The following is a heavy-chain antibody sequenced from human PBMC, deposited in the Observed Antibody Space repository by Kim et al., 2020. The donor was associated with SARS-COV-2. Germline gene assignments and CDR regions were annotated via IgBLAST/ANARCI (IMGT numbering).Heavy chain of an antibody. J-gene: IGHJ3*02. CDR2: IKSKTDGGTT. CDR1: GFTFSNAW. V-gene: IGHV3-15*01. Sequence: GGSLRLSCAASGFTFSNAWMSWVRQAPGKGLEWVGRIKSKTDGGTTDYAAPVKGRFTISRDDSKNTLYLQMNSLKTEDTAVYYCTTSIAAAGTDAFDIWGQGTMVNVSS. D-gene: IGHD6-13*01. CDR3: TTSIAAAGTDAFDI.